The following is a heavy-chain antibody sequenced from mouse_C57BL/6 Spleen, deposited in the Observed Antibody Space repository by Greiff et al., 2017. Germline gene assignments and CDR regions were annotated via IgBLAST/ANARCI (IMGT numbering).Heavy chain of an antibody. V-gene: IGHV5-16*01. CDR1: GFTFSDYY. CDR2: INYDGSST. J-gene: IGHJ4*01. Sequence: DVKLVESEGGLVQPGSSMKLSCTASGFTFSDYYMAWVRQVPEKGLEWVANINYDGSSTYYLDSLKSRFIISRDNAKNILYLQMSSLKSEDTATYYCAREGGYYDAMDYWGQGTSVTVSS. D-gene: IGHD2-2*01. CDR3: AREGGYYDAMDY.